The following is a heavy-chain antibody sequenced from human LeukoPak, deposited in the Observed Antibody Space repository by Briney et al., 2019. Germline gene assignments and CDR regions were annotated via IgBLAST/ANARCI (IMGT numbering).Heavy chain of an antibody. Sequence: GGSLRLSCAASGFTFSSYAMSWFRQAPGKGLEWVSAISGSGGSTYYADFVKGRFTISRDNSKNTLYLQMNSLRAEDTAVYYCAKDFEVVSGVYYYDSSGYYFDYWGQGTLVTVSS. V-gene: IGHV3-23*01. CDR2: ISGSGGST. J-gene: IGHJ4*02. CDR3: AKDFEVVSGVYYYDSSGYYFDY. D-gene: IGHD3-22*01. CDR1: GFTFSSYA.